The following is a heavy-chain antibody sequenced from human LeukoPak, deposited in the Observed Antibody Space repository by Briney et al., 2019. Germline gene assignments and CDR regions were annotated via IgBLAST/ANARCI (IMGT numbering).Heavy chain of an antibody. Sequence: SETLSLTCTVSGGSISSGSYYWSWIRQPAGKGLEWIGRIYTSGSTNYNPSLKSRVPISVHTSNNQFSLKLSSVTAADTAVYYCARDEGYSYGYYYMDVWGKGTTVTISS. CDR2: IYTSGST. D-gene: IGHD5-18*01. J-gene: IGHJ6*03. V-gene: IGHV4-61*02. CDR1: GGSISSGSYY. CDR3: ARDEGYSYGYYYMDV.